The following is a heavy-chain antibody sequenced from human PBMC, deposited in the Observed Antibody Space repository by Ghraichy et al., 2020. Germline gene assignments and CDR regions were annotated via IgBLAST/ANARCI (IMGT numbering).Heavy chain of an antibody. Sequence: LSLTCAASGFTFSNYGMHWVRQAPGKGLEWVGVISYDGSKKYYGDSVKGRFTISRDNSKYTLYLQMNSLRAEDTAVYYCAKDAGGYFDYWGQGTLVTVS. J-gene: IGHJ4*02. CDR1: GFTFSNYG. CDR2: ISYDGSKK. V-gene: IGHV3-30*18. CDR3: AKDAGGYFDY. D-gene: IGHD2-8*02.